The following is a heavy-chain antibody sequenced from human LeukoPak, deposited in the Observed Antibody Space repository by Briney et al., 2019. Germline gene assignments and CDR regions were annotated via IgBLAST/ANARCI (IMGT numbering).Heavy chain of an antibody. D-gene: IGHD3-3*01. CDR1: GGSISSGSYY. CDR2: IYTSGST. V-gene: IGHV4-61*02. J-gene: IGHJ4*02. CDR3: ARDGIFGVVNYYFDY. Sequence: SETLSLTCTVSGGSISSGSYYWSWIRQPAGKGLEWIGRIYTSGSTNYNPSLKSRVTMSVDTSKNQFSLKLSSVTAADTAVYYCARDGIFGVVNYYFDYWGQGTLVTVSS.